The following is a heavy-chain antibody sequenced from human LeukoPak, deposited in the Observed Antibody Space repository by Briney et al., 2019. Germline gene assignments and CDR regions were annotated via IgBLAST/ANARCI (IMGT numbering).Heavy chain of an antibody. CDR2: ISYDGSNK. CDR1: GFTFSSYG. D-gene: IGHD6-13*01. V-gene: IGHV3-30*18. J-gene: IGHJ4*02. CDR3: AKDPPLAYNSSYFDY. Sequence: GGSLRLSCAASGFTFSSYGMHWVRQAPGKGLEWVAVISYDGSNKYYADSVKGRFTISRDNSKNTLYLQMNSLRAEDTAVYYCAKDPPLAYNSSYFDYWGQGTLVTVSS.